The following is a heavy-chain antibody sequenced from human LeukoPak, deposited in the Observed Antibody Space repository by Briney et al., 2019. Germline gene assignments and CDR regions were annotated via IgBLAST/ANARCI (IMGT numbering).Heavy chain of an antibody. Sequence: PVGSLRLSCAASGFTFSSYAMSWVRQAPGKGLEWVSAISGSGGSTYYADSVKGRFTISRDNSKNTLYLQMNSLRAEDTAVYYCAKDAGGYYDSSGYFLGAFDIWGQGTMVTVSS. J-gene: IGHJ3*02. V-gene: IGHV3-23*01. CDR3: AKDAGGYYDSSGYFLGAFDI. CDR1: GFTFSSYA. D-gene: IGHD3-22*01. CDR2: ISGSGGST.